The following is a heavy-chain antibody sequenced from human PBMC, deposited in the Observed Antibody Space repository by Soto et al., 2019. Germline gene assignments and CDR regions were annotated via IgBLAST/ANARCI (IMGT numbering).Heavy chain of an antibody. J-gene: IGHJ4*02. CDR2: ITYNGGNK. CDR3: ARDLTGIAADGTYYFDY. CDR1: GFTFSSYA. Sequence: GGSLRLSCAASGFTFSSYAMHWVRQAPGKGLEWVAVITYNGGNKYYADSVKGRFTISRDNSKNTLYLQMNSLRAEDTAVYYCARDLTGIAADGTYYFDYWGQGTLVTVSS. D-gene: IGHD6-13*01. V-gene: IGHV3-30-3*01.